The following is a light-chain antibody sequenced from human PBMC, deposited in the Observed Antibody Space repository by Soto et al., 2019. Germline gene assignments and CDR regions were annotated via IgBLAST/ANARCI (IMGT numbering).Light chain of an antibody. V-gene: IGLV2-8*01. CDR3: SSYGGSNNLI. CDR1: SSDVGIYNY. CDR2: EVT. Sequence: QSALTQPPSASGSPGQSVTISCTGTSSDVGIYNYVSWYQQHPGEAPKLMIYEVTKRPSGVPDRFSGSKSSNTASLTVSGLQAEDEADYYCSSYGGSNNLIFGGGTKLTVL. J-gene: IGLJ2*01.